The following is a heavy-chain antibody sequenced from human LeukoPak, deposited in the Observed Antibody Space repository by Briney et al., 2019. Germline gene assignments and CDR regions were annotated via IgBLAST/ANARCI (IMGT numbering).Heavy chain of an antibody. J-gene: IGHJ4*02. CDR3: ARDRTPIDY. V-gene: IGHV4-59*01. Sequence: SETLSLTCTVSGVSISSYYWSWIRQPPGKGLEWIGYIYYSGSTNYNPSLKSRVTISVDTSKNQFSLKLSSVTAADTAVYYCARDRTPIDYWGQGTLVTVSS. CDR2: IYYSGST. CDR1: GVSISSYY.